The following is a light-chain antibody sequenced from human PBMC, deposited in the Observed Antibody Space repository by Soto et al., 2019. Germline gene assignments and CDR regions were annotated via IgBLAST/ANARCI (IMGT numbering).Light chain of an antibody. J-gene: IGKJ2*01. CDR3: QQYSNYSPYT. Sequence: DIQMTQSPSTLSASVGDRVTITCRASLGISTWLVWYQQKPGKAPKILIYDASRLESGVPSRFSGSGSGTEFTLTIINLQPDDFATYYCQQYSNYSPYTFGQGTKLEIK. CDR2: DAS. V-gene: IGKV1-5*01. CDR1: LGISTW.